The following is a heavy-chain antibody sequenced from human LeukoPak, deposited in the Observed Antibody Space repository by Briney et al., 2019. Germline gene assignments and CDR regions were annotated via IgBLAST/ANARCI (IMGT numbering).Heavy chain of an antibody. J-gene: IGHJ5*02. CDR1: GGSFSGYY. CDR3: ARHHSTYYDFWSGKFNWFDP. Sequence: PSETLSLTCAVYGGSFSGYYWSWIRQPPGKGLEWIGEINHSGSTNYNPSLKSRVTISVDTSKNQFSLKLSSVTAADTAVYYCARHHSTYYDFWSGKFNWFDPWGQGTLVTVSS. D-gene: IGHD3-3*01. V-gene: IGHV4-34*01. CDR2: INHSGST.